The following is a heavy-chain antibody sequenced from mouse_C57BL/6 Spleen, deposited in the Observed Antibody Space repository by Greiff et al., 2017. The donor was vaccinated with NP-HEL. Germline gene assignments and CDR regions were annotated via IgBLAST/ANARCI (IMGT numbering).Heavy chain of an antibody. D-gene: IGHD4-1*01. Sequence: EVQLQESGPGMVKPSQSLSLTCTVTGYSITSGYDWHWIRHFPGNKLEWMGYISYSGSTNYNPSLKSRISITQDTSKNHFFLKLNYVTTEDTATYYCARDSNWDAYWYFDVWGTGTTVTVSS. CDR3: ARDSNWDAYWYFDV. V-gene: IGHV3-1*01. CDR2: ISYSGST. CDR1: GYSITSGYD. J-gene: IGHJ1*03.